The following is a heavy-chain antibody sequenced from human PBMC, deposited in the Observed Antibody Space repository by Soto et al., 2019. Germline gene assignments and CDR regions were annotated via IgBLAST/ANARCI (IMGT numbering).Heavy chain of an antibody. D-gene: IGHD3-10*01. CDR2: IYYSGST. CDR3: ARHELAFTMVRGVSYYGMDV. CDR1: GGSISSSSYY. Sequence: SETLSLTCTVSGGSISSSSYYWGWIRQPPGKGLEWIGSIYYSGSTYYNPSLKSRVTISVDTSKNQFSLKLSSVTAADTAVYYCARHELAFTMVRGVSYYGMDVRGQGTTVTVSS. J-gene: IGHJ6*02. V-gene: IGHV4-39*01.